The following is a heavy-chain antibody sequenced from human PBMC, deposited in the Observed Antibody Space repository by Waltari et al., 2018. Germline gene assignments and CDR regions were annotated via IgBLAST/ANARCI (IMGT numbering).Heavy chain of an antibody. D-gene: IGHD4-17*01. CDR2: IYYSGST. V-gene: IGHV4-59*01. J-gene: IGHJ4*02. Sequence: QVQLQEMGAALMKTSVTLFLTCTVSGRSISSYYSSWIRLPPGKGLEWIGYIYYSGSTNYNPSLKSRVTISVDTSKNQFSLKLSSVTAADTAVYYCAATYGDLDYWGQGTLATVSS. CDR1: GRSISSYY. CDR3: AATYGDLDY.